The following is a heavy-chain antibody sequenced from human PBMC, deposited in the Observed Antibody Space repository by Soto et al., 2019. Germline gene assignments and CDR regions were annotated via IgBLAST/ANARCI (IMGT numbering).Heavy chain of an antibody. J-gene: IGHJ4*02. V-gene: IGHV1-18*01. CDR2: ISAYNGNT. CDR3: ARRLHGAPCY. CDR1: GYTFTSYG. D-gene: IGHD3-16*01. Sequence: QVQLVQSGAEVKKPGASVKVSCKASGYTFTSYGISWVRQAPGQGLERMGWISAYNGNTNEAQKLRGRVTRITDTSTRTADIELRRLGPCDTAVYCCARRLHGAPCYWSQGTLVTVSS.